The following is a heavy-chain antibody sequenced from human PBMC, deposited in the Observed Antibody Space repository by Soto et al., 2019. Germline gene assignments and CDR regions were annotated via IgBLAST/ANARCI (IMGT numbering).Heavy chain of an antibody. CDR3: AKDQRGYSYGYGDY. V-gene: IGHV3-30*18. CDR2: ISYDGSNK. D-gene: IGHD5-18*01. CDR1: GFTFSSYG. J-gene: IGHJ4*02. Sequence: QVQLVESGGGVVQPGRSLRLSCAASGFTFSSYGMHWVRQALGKGLEWVAVISYDGSNKYYADSVKGRFTISRDNSKNTLYLQMNSLRAEDTAVYYCAKDQRGYSYGYGDYWGQGTLVTVSS.